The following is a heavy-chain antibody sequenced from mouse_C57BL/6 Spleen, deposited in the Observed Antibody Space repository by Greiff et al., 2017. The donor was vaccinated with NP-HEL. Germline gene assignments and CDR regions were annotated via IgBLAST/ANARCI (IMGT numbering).Heavy chain of an antibody. Sequence: QVQLQQSGPGLVQPSQSLSITCTVSGFSLTSYGVHWVRQSPGKGLEWLGVIWRGGSTDYTAAFMSRLSSTKDNSKSQVFFTMNSLQADDTAIYYCAKQGSTTVVAHWYFDVWCTGTTVTVSS. CDR3: AKQGSTTVVAHWYFDV. D-gene: IGHD1-1*01. CDR2: IWRGGST. J-gene: IGHJ1*03. V-gene: IGHV2-5*01. CDR1: GFSLTSYG.